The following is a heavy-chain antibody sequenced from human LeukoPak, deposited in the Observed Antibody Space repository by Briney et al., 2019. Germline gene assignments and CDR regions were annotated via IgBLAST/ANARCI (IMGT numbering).Heavy chain of an antibody. V-gene: IGHV3-33*01. CDR2: IWYDGSNK. CDR1: GFTFSSYG. Sequence: GGSLRLSCAASGFTFSSYGMHWVRQAPGKGLEWVAVIWYDGSNKYYADSVKGRFTISRDNSKNTLYLQMSSLRAEDTAVYFCASIDYGDSYWGQGTLVTVSS. CDR3: ASIDYGDSY. D-gene: IGHD4-17*01. J-gene: IGHJ4*02.